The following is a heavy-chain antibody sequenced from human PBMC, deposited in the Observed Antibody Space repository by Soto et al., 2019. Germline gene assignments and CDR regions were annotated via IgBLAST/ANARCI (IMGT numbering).Heavy chain of an antibody. J-gene: IGHJ4*02. D-gene: IGHD3-22*01. V-gene: IGHV1-3*01. CDR3: ARSVVVLYYTSHFDY. CDR2: INAGNGNT. Sequence: ASVKVSCKASGYTSTSYAMHWVRQAPGQRLEWMGWINAGNGNTKYSQKFQGRVTITRDTSASTAYMELSSLRSEDTAVYYCARSVVVLYYTSHFDYWGQGTLVTVSS. CDR1: GYTSTSYA.